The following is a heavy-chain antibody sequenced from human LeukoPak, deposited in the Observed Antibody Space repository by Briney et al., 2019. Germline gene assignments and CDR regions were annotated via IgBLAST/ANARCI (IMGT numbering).Heavy chain of an antibody. D-gene: IGHD6-13*01. CDR2: IKQDGSEK. Sequence: GGSLRLSCAASGFTFSTYGMTWVRQAPGKGLEWVANIKQDGSEKYYVDSVKGRFTISRDNAKNSLYLQMNSLRAEDTAVYYCARDPKGAAAGTVFDYWGQGTLVTVSS. J-gene: IGHJ4*02. CDR3: ARDPKGAAAGTVFDY. V-gene: IGHV3-7*01. CDR1: GFTFSTYG.